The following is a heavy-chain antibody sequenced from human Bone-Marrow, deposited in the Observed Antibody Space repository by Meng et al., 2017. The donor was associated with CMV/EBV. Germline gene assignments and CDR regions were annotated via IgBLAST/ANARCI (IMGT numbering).Heavy chain of an antibody. CDR2: IDTRSTSI. CDR3: ASAGGYRNNIFGVDS. J-gene: IGHJ5*01. D-gene: IGHD3-3*02. Sequence: GGSLRLSCVASGFMFMSYSMIWVRQSPGKGLECVSSIDTRSTSIEHEDSVKGRFTISRANARNSLYLEMNRLRVEDTAVYYCASAGGYRNNIFGVDSWGQGTLVTVSS. CDR1: GFMFMSYS. V-gene: IGHV3-21*01.